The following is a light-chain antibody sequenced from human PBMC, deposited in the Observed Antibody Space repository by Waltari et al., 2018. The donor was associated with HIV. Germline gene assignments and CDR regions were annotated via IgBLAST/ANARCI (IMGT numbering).Light chain of an antibody. CDR3: HQYGNSQGT. Sequence: IVLTQSPATLSLSPGERATLSCGASKSVSSSYLAWYQQKPGLAPRLLIYAASTRATGIPDRFSGSGSGTDFTLTIGRLEPEDFAVYYCHQYGNSQGTFGQGTKLEI. J-gene: IGKJ2*01. CDR1: KSVSSSY. V-gene: IGKV3D-20*01. CDR2: AAS.